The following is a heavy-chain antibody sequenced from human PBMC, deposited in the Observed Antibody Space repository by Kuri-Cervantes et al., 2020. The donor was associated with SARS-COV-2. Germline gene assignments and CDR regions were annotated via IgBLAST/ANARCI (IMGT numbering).Heavy chain of an antibody. CDR1: GFTFSSYA. CDR2: INHSGST. V-gene: IGHV4-34*01. D-gene: IGHD2-15*01. CDR3: ASGVRYCSGGSCYRSPYYYYGMDV. Sequence: GSLRLSCAASGFTFSSYAMHWVRQAPGKGLEWIGEINHSGSTNYNPSLKSRVTISVDTSKNQFSLKLSSVTAADTAVYYCASGVRYCSGGSCYRSPYYYYGMDVWGQGTTVTGSS. J-gene: IGHJ6*02.